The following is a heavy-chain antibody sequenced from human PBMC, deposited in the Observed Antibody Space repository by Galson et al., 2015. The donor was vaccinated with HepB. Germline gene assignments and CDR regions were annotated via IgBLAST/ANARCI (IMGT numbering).Heavy chain of an antibody. CDR3: AIANYYGSGVQYPFDC. D-gene: IGHD3-10*01. Sequence: LSLTCTVSGGSIKSVDSYWSWIRQPPGKGLEWIGHIYLSGSTSYNPSLKSRVTMSVDMSKKQLSLELSSVTAADTALYFCAIANYYGSGVQYPFDCWGQGTLVTVSS. V-gene: IGHV4-30-4*01. CDR2: IYLSGST. J-gene: IGHJ4*02. CDR1: GGSIKSVDSY.